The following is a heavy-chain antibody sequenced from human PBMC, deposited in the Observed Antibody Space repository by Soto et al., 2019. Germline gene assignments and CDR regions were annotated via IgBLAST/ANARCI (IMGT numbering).Heavy chain of an antibody. CDR1: GFTFSSYG. CDR3: AKDRIQLWLNAADY. Sequence: GGSLRLSCAASGFTFSSYGMHWVRQAPGKGLEWVAVISYDGSNKYYADSVKGRFTISRDNSKNTLYLQMNSLRAEDTAVYYCAKDRIQLWLNAADYWGQGTLVTVSS. V-gene: IGHV3-30*18. CDR2: ISYDGSNK. D-gene: IGHD5-18*01. J-gene: IGHJ4*02.